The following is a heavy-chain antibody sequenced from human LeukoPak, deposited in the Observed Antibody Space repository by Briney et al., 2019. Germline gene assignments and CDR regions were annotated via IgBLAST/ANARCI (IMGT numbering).Heavy chain of an antibody. V-gene: IGHV4-30-4*01. CDR2: MYYSGST. D-gene: IGHD3-22*01. CDR1: GGSISSGDYY. CDR3: ARPYYYDSRIDP. J-gene: IGHJ5*02. Sequence: TSETLSLTCTVSGGSISSGDYYWSWIRQPPGKGLEWIAYMYYSGSTYYNPSLKSRVTMSADTSKNQLSLKLSSMTAADTAVYYCARPYYYDSRIDPWGQGILVTVSS.